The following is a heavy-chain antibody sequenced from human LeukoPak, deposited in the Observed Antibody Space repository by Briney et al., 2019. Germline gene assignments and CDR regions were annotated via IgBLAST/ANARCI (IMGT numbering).Heavy chain of an antibody. CDR2: IIPIFGTA. J-gene: IGHJ4*02. D-gene: IGHD6-13*01. V-gene: IGHV1-69*13. Sequence: SVEVSCQASGGTFSSYAISWVRQAPGQGLEWMGGIIPIFGTANYAQKFQGRVTITADESTSTAYMELSSLRSEDTAVYYCARDRVGGSGYSSSWSYTPNDYWGQGTLVTVSS. CDR3: ARDRVGGSGYSSSWSYTPNDY. CDR1: GGTFSSYA.